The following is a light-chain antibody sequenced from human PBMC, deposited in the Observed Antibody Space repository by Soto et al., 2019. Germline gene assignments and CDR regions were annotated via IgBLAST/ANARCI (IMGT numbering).Light chain of an antibody. CDR2: GAS. CDR1: QSVRSNY. J-gene: IGKJ1*01. V-gene: IGKV3-20*01. Sequence: ETVLTQSPGTLSLSPGERATIACRASQSVRSNYLAWYQQKPGQAPRLLIYGASSRATGIPDRFSGSGSGTDFTLTISRLEPEDLAVYYCQQYHTSPLMFGQGTKVDIK. CDR3: QQYHTSPLM.